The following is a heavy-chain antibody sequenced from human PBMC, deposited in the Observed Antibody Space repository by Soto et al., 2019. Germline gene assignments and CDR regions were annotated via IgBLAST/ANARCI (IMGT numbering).Heavy chain of an antibody. CDR2: INHRGST. J-gene: IGHJ4*02. CDR3: AGGGSSGYNS. V-gene: IGHV4-34*01. CDR1: GGSFSGYY. Sequence: SETLSLTCAVYGGSFSGYYWSWIRQPPGKGLEWIGEINHRGSTNYNPSLKSRVTISVDTSKNQLSMKLSSVTAADTAVYYCAGGGSSGYNSWGQGTLVTVSS. D-gene: IGHD3-22*01.